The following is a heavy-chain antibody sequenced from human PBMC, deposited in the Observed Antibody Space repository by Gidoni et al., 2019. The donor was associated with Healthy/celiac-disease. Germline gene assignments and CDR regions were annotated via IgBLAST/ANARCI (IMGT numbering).Heavy chain of an antibody. V-gene: IGHV1-2*02. D-gene: IGHD2-2*01. CDR2: INPNSGGT. J-gene: IGHJ6*03. CDR1: GYTFTGDY. CDR3: AREGIVVVPAANYYYYYMDV. Sequence: QVQLVQSGAEVKKPGASVKVSCKASGYTFTGDYMHWVRQAPGQGLEWMGWINPNSGGTNYAQKFQGRVTMTRDTSISTAYMELSRLRSDDTAVYYCAREGIVVVPAANYYYYYMDVWGKGTTVTVSS.